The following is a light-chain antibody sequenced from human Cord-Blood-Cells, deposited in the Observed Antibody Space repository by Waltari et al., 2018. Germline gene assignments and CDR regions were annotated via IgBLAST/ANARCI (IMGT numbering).Light chain of an antibody. CDR3: SSYTSSSTFWV. Sequence: QSALTQHASVSASPGQSITIPCTGTSSAVGGYHYVSWYQQQPGKAPKLMIYDVSKRPSGVSNRFSGSKSGNTASLTISVLQAEDEADYYCSSYTSSSTFWVFGGETKLTVL. J-gene: IGLJ3*02. CDR2: DVS. V-gene: IGLV2-14*01. CDR1: SSAVGGYHY.